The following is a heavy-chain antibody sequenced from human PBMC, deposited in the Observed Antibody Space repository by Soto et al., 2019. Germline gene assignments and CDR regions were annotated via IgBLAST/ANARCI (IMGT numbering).Heavy chain of an antibody. CDR2: ISVSGGTT. D-gene: IGHD6-19*01. CDR3: ARRFAYSSGLDGFDI. J-gene: IGHJ3*02. V-gene: IGHV3-23*01. Sequence: GGSLRLSCAASGFIFSSYGMTWVREAPGKGLEWVSGISVSGGTTYYVDSVNGRFTISRDNSKNTLYLQMNSLRAEDSAIYFCARRFAYSSGLDGFDIWGQGTMVTVSS. CDR1: GFIFSSYG.